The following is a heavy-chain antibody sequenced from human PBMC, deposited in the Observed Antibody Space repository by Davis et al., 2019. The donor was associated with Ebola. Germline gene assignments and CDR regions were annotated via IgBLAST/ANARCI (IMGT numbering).Heavy chain of an antibody. CDR2: SRNKPNSHTT. D-gene: IGHD3-3*01. Sequence: PGGSLRLSCEVSGFTLSDHYMDWVRQAPGKGLEWVGRSRNKPNSHTTEYAASATGRFTISRDDSKNSLYLQMNSLKTEDTAVYYCARVAYDFWRGYYYYYYYMDAWGKGTTVTVSS. J-gene: IGHJ6*03. CDR1: GFTLSDHY. CDR3: ARVAYDFWRGYYYYYYYMDA. V-gene: IGHV3-72*01.